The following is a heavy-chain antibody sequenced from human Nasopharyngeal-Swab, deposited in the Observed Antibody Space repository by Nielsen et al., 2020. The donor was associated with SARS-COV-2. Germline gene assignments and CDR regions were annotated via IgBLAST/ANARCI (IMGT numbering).Heavy chain of an antibody. CDR3: ARGALIAAAGTVVRAFDI. Sequence: WIRQPPGKGLEWIGEIYHSGSTNYNPSLKSRVTISVDKSKSQFSLKLSSVTAADTAVYYCARGALIAAAGTVVRAFDIWGQGTMVTVSS. J-gene: IGHJ3*02. D-gene: IGHD6-13*01. V-gene: IGHV4-4*02. CDR2: IYHSGST.